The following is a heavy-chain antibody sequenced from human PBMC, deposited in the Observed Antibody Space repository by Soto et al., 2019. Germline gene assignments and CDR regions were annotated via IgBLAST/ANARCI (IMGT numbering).Heavy chain of an antibody. J-gene: IGHJ4*02. CDR2: IYYSGST. CDR1: GGSISSSSYY. CDR3: ASFRSGYGYVTAGFDY. V-gene: IGHV4-39*01. D-gene: IGHD5-18*01. Sequence: QLQLQESGPGLVKPSETLSLTCTVSGGSISSSSYYWGWIRQPPGKGLEWIGSIYYSGSTYYNPSLKSRVTISVDTSKNQYSLKLSSVTAADTAVYYCASFRSGYGYVTAGFDYWGQGTLVTVSS.